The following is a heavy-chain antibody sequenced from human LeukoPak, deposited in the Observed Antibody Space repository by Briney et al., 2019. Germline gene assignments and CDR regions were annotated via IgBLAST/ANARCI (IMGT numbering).Heavy chain of an antibody. CDR2: IYYSGST. Sequence: PSETQSLTCSVSGDSISTSSYYWGWIRQPPGKGLEWIGTIYYSGSTYYNPSLTSRVTISVDTSKNQFSLKLSSVTAADTAVYYCARHKDYYYSYMDVWGKGTTVTISS. V-gene: IGHV4-39*01. J-gene: IGHJ6*03. CDR3: ARHKDYYYSYMDV. CDR1: GDSISTSSYY.